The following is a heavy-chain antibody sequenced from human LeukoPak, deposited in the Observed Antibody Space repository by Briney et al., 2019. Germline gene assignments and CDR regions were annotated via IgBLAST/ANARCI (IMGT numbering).Heavy chain of an antibody. J-gene: IGHJ5*02. CDR1: GFTFSSYG. CDR3: AKDTSHSSSWYENWFDP. V-gene: IGHV3-30*18. D-gene: IGHD6-13*01. CDR2: ISYDGSNK. Sequence: SGGSLRLSCAASGFTFSSYGMHWVRQAPGKGLEWVAVISYDGSNKYYADSVKGRFTISRDNSKNTLYLQMNSLRTEDTAVYYCAKDTSHSSSWYENWFDPWGQGTLVTVSS.